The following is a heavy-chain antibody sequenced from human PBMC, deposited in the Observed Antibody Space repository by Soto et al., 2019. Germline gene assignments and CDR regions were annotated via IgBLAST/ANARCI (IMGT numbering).Heavy chain of an antibody. CDR3: AHKGDGYRGFKY. CDR2: IYWDDDK. V-gene: IGHV2-5*02. CDR1: GFSLSTSGVG. J-gene: IGHJ4*02. Sequence: QITLKESGPTLVKPTQILTLTCTFSGFSLSTSGVGVGWIRQPPGKALEWLALIYWDDDKRYSPSLKSRLTIXTXXSKNQVVLTMTNMDPVDTATYYCAHKGDGYRGFKYWGQGTLVTVSS. D-gene: IGHD5-12*01.